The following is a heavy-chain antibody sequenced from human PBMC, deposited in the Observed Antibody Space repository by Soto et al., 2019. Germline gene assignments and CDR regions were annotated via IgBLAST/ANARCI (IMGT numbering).Heavy chain of an antibody. CDR3: ARAYSSGWFSYFDF. V-gene: IGHV6-1*01. CDR2: TYYRSGWSR. CDR1: GFSSSTDSAA. J-gene: IGHJ4*02. Sequence: QTLSLTCAISGFSSSTDSAAWNWIRQSPSRGLEWLGRTYYRSGWSREYAVSVRGRITINPDTSKNQFSLQLNSVTPEDTAVYFCARAYSSGWFSYFDFWGQGTLVTVSS. D-gene: IGHD6-19*01.